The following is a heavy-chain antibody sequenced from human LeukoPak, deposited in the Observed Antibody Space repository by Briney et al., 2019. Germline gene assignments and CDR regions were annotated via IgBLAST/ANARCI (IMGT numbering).Heavy chain of an antibody. CDR1: GYTFPLYY. CDR2: ILPNSGDT. D-gene: IGHD2-2*01. V-gene: IGHV1-2*02. Sequence: GASVKVSCKASGYTFPLYYIHWLRQGPGEGLEWVGWILPNSGDTFYAQRFRGRVTMTSDTSTNTAYMDLYKLTSDDTAVYFCARPPHELVSAAPFDYWGQGTLVTVSS. J-gene: IGHJ4*02. CDR3: ARPPHELVSAAPFDY.